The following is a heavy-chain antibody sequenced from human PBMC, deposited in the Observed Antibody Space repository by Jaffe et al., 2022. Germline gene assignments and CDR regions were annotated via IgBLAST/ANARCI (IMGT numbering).Heavy chain of an antibody. J-gene: IGHJ6*03. CDR2: IRSKAYGGTT. CDR3: TRDGGSSYYYYYMDV. CDR1: GFTFGDYA. D-gene: IGHD6-13*01. Sequence: EVQLVESGGGLVQPGRSLRLSCTASGFTFGDYAMSWVRQAPGKGLEWVGFIRSKAYGGTTEYAASVKGRFTISRDDSKSIAYLQMNSLKTEDTAVYYCTRDGGSSYYYYYMDVWGKGTTVTVSS. V-gene: IGHV3-49*04.